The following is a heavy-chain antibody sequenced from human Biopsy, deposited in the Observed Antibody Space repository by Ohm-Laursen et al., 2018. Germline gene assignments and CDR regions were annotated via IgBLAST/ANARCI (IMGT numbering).Heavy chain of an antibody. Sequence: SLRLSCTASGVTLSGYSMNWIRQAPGKGLEWVSYISSSGITAHYADSVKGRFTISRDNAKNSLYLQMNSLRAEDTAIYYCARSGWNFEFDSWGKGTLVAVSS. CDR3: ARSGWNFEFDS. CDR2: ISSSGITA. V-gene: IGHV3-11*01. CDR1: GVTLSGYS. D-gene: IGHD6-19*01. J-gene: IGHJ4*02.